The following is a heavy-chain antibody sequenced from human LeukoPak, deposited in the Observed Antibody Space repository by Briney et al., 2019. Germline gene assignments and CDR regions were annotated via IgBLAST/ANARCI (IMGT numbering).Heavy chain of an antibody. CDR3: ARNAHRRGSGWLL. CDR1: GGSISSYY. J-gene: IGHJ4*02. CDR2: ICTSGST. Sequence: SETLSLTCTVSGGSISSYYWSWIRQPAGKGLEWIGRICTSGSTNYNPSLKSRVTMSVDTSKNQFSLKLSSVTAADTAVYYCARNAHRRGSGWLLWGQGTLVTVSS. V-gene: IGHV4-4*07. D-gene: IGHD6-19*01.